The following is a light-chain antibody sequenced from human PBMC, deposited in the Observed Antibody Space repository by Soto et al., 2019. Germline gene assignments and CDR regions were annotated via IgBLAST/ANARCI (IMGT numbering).Light chain of an antibody. J-gene: IGLJ1*01. Sequence: QSALTQPPSASGTPGQRVTISCSGSSSNIGSGVVNWYQQLPGTAPKLLIYSNTQRPSGVPDRFSGSKSGTSASLAISGLQSEDEADYYCAAWDDSLNGPGFGTGTKVTVL. V-gene: IGLV1-44*01. CDR3: AAWDDSLNGPG. CDR1: SSNIGSGV. CDR2: SNT.